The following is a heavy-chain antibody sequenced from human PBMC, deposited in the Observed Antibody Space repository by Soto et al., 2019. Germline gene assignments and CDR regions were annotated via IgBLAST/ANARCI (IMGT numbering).Heavy chain of an antibody. CDR1: GGSFSGYY. V-gene: IGHV4-34*01. Sequence: PSETLSLTCAVYGGSFSGYYWSWIRQPPGKGLEWIGEINHSGSTNYNPSLKSRVTISVDTSKNQFSLKLSSVTAADTAVYYCARGRVVVVAARHYNWFDPWGQGTQVTVSS. D-gene: IGHD2-15*01. CDR3: ARGRVVVVAARHYNWFDP. J-gene: IGHJ5*02. CDR2: INHSGST.